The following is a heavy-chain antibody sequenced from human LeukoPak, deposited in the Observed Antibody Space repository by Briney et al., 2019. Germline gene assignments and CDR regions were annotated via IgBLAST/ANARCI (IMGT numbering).Heavy chain of an antibody. CDR3: AKADVDTAMAFDY. CDR1: GYSFTSYW. J-gene: IGHJ4*02. Sequence: PGECLQISCQGSGYSFTSYWIGWVRQMPGKGLEWMGIIYPGDCDTRYSPSFQGQVTISADKSISTAYLQWSSLKASDTAMYYCAKADVDTAMAFDYWGQGTLVT. CDR2: IYPGDCDT. D-gene: IGHD5-18*01. V-gene: IGHV5-51*01.